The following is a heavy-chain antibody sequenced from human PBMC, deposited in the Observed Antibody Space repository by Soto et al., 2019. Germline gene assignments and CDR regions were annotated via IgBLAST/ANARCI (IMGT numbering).Heavy chain of an antibody. V-gene: IGHV4-59*01. CDR1: GGSFSAYY. D-gene: IGHD3-3*01. CDR3: AREGGVLRLSNWFDS. J-gene: IGHJ5*01. CDR2: SYYNGDT. Sequence: SETLSLTCAVYGGSFSAYYWSWVRQPPGKGLEWIGYSYYNGDTMYNPSLKSRVTISVDTSKNQFSLKLSSVTAADTAVYYCAREGGVLRLSNWFDSWGQGIQVTVSS.